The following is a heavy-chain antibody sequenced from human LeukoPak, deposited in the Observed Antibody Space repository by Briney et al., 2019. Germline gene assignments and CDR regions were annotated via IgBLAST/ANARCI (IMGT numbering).Heavy chain of an antibody. J-gene: IGHJ6*03. V-gene: IGHV4-59*01. CDR2: IYYSGST. D-gene: IGHD3-3*01. CDR3: ARGSRSSTSCYDDRPYYDFWSGYYPDYYYYYMDV. Sequence: PSETLSLTCTVSGGSISSYYWSWIRQPPGKGLEWIGYIYYSGSTNYNPSLKSRVTISVDTSKNQFSLKLSSVTAADTAVYYCARGSRSSTSCYDDRPYYDFWSGYYPDYYYYYMDVWGKGTTVTVSS. CDR1: GGSISSYY.